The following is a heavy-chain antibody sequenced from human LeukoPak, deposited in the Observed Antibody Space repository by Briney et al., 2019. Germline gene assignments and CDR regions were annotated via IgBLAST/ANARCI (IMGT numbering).Heavy chain of an antibody. D-gene: IGHD5-18*01. Sequence: SETLSLTWNVSGASIGSGRNYWGWIRQSPGKGLEWIGSIYYSGSSSYNPSLQSRVSISVDTSKNHISLKVFSLTAADTALYYCARHVSGSAMMHYFDYWGQGNLVTVSS. CDR1: GASIGSGRNY. V-gene: IGHV4-39*01. J-gene: IGHJ4*02. CDR2: IYYSGSS. CDR3: ARHVSGSAMMHYFDY.